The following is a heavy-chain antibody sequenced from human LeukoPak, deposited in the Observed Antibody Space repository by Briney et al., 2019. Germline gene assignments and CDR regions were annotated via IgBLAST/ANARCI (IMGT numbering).Heavy chain of an antibody. Sequence: GGSLRLSCAVSGFPFSSCSMSWVRQAPGKGLEWVSAISGSGGSTFYADSVKDRFTISRDNSKNTLYLQMNSLRAEDTAVYYCAKRKATADYWGQGTLVTVSS. CDR1: GFPFSSCS. CDR2: ISGSGGST. V-gene: IGHV3-23*01. D-gene: IGHD1-26*01. CDR3: AKRKATADY. J-gene: IGHJ4*02.